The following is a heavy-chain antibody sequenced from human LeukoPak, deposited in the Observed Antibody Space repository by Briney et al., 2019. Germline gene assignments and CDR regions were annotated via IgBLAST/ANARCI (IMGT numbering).Heavy chain of an antibody. CDR2: IYYSGST. Sequence: PSETLSLTCTVSGGSISSSSYYWGWIRQPPGKGLEWIGSIYYSGSTYYNPSLKSRVTISVDTSKNQFSLKLSSVTAADTAVYYCARFADYRRLNSKEPDYWGQGTLVTVSS. CDR3: ARFADYRRLNSKEPDY. J-gene: IGHJ4*02. V-gene: IGHV4-39*01. CDR1: GGSISSSSYY. D-gene: IGHD4-11*01.